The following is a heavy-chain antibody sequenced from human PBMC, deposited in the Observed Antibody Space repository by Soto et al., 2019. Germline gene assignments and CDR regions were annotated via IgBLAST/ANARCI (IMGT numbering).Heavy chain of an antibody. CDR3: AKPTISGWYSSFDY. CDR2: IIPIFGTA. Sequence: ASVKVSCKASGGTFSSYAISWVRQAPGQGLEWMGGIIPIFGTANYAQKFQGRVTITADESTSTAYMELSSLRSEDTAVYYCAKPTISGWYSSFDYWGQGTLVTVSS. CDR1: GGTFSSYA. J-gene: IGHJ4*02. V-gene: IGHV1-69*13. D-gene: IGHD6-19*01.